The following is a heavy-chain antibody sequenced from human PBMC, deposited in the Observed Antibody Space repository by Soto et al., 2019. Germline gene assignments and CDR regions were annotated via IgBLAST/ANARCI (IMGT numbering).Heavy chain of an antibody. Sequence: GGSLILSCGASGFTFRTYSMNWVRPDQGKGLEWVSSISSSSTYLYYADSVKGRFTISRDNAKNLLSLQMNSLRAEDTAVYYCARVATLVRTYGFDIWGQGTMVTVSS. CDR3: ARVATLVRTYGFDI. D-gene: IGHD3-10*01. J-gene: IGHJ3*02. CDR1: GFTFRTYS. CDR2: ISSSSTYL. V-gene: IGHV3-21*01.